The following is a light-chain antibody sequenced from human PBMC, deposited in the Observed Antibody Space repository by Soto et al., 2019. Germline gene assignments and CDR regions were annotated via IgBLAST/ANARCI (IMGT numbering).Light chain of an antibody. V-gene: IGKV1-5*01. Sequence: DIQMTQSPSTLSGSVGDRVTITCRASQTISSWLAWYQQKPGKAPKLLIYDGSNRATGIPARFSGSGSGTDHTLTISSLEPEDSAVYYCQQRSNWPITFGQGTRLEIK. CDR1: QTISSW. CDR3: QQRSNWPIT. CDR2: DGS. J-gene: IGKJ5*01.